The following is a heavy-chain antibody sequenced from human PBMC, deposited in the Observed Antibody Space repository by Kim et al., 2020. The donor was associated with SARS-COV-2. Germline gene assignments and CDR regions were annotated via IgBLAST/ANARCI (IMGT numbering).Heavy chain of an antibody. CDR1: GFSLSTSGVG. D-gene: IGHD3-10*01. CDR2: IYWDDDK. J-gene: IGHJ5*02. Sequence: SGPTLVNPTQTLTLTCTFSGFSLSTSGVGVGWIRQPPGKALEWLALIYWDDDKRYSPSLKSRLTITKDTSKNQVVLTMTNMDPVDTATYYCAHRRTYYYGAGSYVRAHNGFDPWGQGTLVTVSS. V-gene: IGHV2-5*02. CDR3: AHRRTYYYGAGSYVRAHNGFDP.